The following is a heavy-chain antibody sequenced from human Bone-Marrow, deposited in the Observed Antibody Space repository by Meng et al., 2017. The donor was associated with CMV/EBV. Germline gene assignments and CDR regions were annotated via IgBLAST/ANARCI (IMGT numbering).Heavy chain of an antibody. CDR2: INPSGGST. V-gene: IGHV1-46*01. J-gene: IGHJ4*02. D-gene: IGHD6-19*01. CDR1: GYTFTSYY. CDR3: ARGSSGWYKVFDY. Sequence: ASVKVSCKASGYTFTSYYMHWVRQAPGQGLEWMGIINPSGGSTSYAQKFQGRVTMTRDTSKNQFSLKLSSVTAADTAVYYCARGSSGWYKVFDYWGQGTLVTVSS.